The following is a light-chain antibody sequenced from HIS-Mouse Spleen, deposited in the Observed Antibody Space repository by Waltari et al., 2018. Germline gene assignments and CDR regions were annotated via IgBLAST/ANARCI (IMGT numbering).Light chain of an antibody. V-gene: IGLV2-14*03. J-gene: IGLJ2*01. CDR1: SSDVGGYNY. CDR3: SSYTSSSTLVV. Sequence: QSALTQSASVSGSPGQSITISCTGTSSDVGGYNYVSWYQQHPGKAPKLMMYDVSNRPSGVSNRFSGSKSGNTASLTISGLQAEDEADYYCSSYTSSSTLVVFGGGTKLTVL. CDR2: DVS.